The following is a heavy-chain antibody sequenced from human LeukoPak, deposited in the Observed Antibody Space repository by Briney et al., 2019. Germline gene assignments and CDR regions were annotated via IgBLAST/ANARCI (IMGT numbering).Heavy chain of an antibody. CDR3: ARGSPDYYGSGSYYYYYYGMDV. Sequence: GGSLRLSRAASGFTFSSYAMHWVRQAPGKGLEWVAVISYDGSNKYYADSVKGRFTISRDNSKNTLYLQMNSLRAEDTAVYYCARGSPDYYGSGSYYYYYYGMDVWGKGTTVTVSS. CDR2: ISYDGSNK. CDR1: GFTFSSYA. J-gene: IGHJ6*04. D-gene: IGHD3-10*01. V-gene: IGHV3-30*04.